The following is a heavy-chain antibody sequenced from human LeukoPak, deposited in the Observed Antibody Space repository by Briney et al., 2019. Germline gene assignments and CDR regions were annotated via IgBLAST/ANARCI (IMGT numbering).Heavy chain of an antibody. CDR2: VGTVGDI. V-gene: IGHV3-13*01. Sequence: GGSLRLSCEASGLTFRTNDFHWVRQAPGKGLEWVSGVGTVGDIYYADSVRGRFTLSREDAKNSLFLQMNSLRVEDTAVYYCTRGHYLRFEPWGQGVLVTVSA. J-gene: IGHJ5*02. CDR1: GLTFRTND. D-gene: IGHD2/OR15-2a*01. CDR3: TRGHYLRFEP.